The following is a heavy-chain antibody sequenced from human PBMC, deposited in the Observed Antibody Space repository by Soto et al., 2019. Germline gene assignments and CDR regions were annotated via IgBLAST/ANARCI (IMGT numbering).Heavy chain of an antibody. V-gene: IGHV3-53*01. Sequence: GGSLRLSCAASGFTVGSNYMSWVRQAPGKGLEWVSVIYSEGTPYYADSVKGRFTISRENSNNTLYLHMNNLRAEDTAVYYCARSTYYDILTGSYYYYAMDVWGQGTTVTVS. CDR3: ARSTYYDILTGSYYYYAMDV. J-gene: IGHJ6*02. CDR2: IYSEGTP. D-gene: IGHD3-9*01. CDR1: GFTVGSNY.